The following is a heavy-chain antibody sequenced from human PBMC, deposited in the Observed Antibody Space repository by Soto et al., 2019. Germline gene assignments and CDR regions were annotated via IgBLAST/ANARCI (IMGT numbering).Heavy chain of an antibody. V-gene: IGHV3-23*01. D-gene: IGHD1-26*01. Sequence: EVQLLESGGGLVQPGGSLRLSCAASGFTFSNYAMNWVRQAPGKGQEWVSVIRGSGDSTYYADSVTGRFTISRDNSKNTLYLQMTSLRAEATAIYYCARRGSGSYYDYWGQGTLVTVSS. J-gene: IGHJ4*02. CDR2: IRGSGDST. CDR3: ARRGSGSYYDY. CDR1: GFTFSNYA.